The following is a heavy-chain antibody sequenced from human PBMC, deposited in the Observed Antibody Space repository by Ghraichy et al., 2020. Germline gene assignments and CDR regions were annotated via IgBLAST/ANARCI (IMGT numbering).Heavy chain of an antibody. V-gene: IGHV3-7*01. CDR2: IKQDGSEK. J-gene: IGHJ3*02. CDR1: GFTFSSYW. CDR3: ARYRVWLGELLPDDAFDI. Sequence: SCAASGFTFSSYWMSWVRQAPGKGLEWVANIKQDGSEKYYVDSVKGRFTISRDNAKNSLYLQMNSLRAEDTAVYYCARYRVWLGELLPDDAFDIWGQGTMVTVSS. D-gene: IGHD3-10*01.